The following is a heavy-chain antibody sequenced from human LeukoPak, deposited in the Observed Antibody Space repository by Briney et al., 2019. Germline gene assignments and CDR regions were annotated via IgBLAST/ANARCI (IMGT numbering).Heavy chain of an antibody. CDR3: ARDYWWNYDY. CDR2: TSSDLNVK. J-gene: IGHJ4*02. V-gene: IGHV3-30-3*01. Sequence: GGSLRLSCAASGFTFRNYVIHWVRQAPGKGLEWVAVTSSDLNVKLYADSVKGRFTISRDNSRSTLYLQMNSLRPEDTAIYYCARDYWWNYDYWGQGTLATVSS. CDR1: GFTFRNYV. D-gene: IGHD1-7*01.